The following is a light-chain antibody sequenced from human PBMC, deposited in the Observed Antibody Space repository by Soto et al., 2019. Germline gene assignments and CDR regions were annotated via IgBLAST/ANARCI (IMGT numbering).Light chain of an antibody. CDR2: AAS. CDR1: QGIDNN. CDR3: LQLNSFPLT. V-gene: IGKV1-9*01. J-gene: IGKJ5*01. Sequence: DIPLTQSPSFLSASVGDRVTITCRASQGIDNNLAWYQRKPGKAPRLLIYAASTLQTGVPSRFSGSGSGTEFTLTISSLQPEDFATYYCLQLNSFPLTFGQGTRLEIK.